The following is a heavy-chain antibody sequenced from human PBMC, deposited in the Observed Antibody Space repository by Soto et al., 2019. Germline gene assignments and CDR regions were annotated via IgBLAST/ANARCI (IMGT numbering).Heavy chain of an antibody. CDR3: ARPWGQLSTYYYGMDT. CDR2: ISYDGDNK. Sequence: QVQLVESGGGVVQPGRSLTLSCAASGFTFRNYAMHWVRQAPGKVLEWVATISYDGDNKYYTDSVKGPFTISRDNSKNPLYLQMNSLRPEDTAVYYCARPWGQLSTYYYGMDTWGQGTTVTVSS. J-gene: IGHJ6*02. CDR1: GFTFRNYA. V-gene: IGHV3-30-3*01. D-gene: IGHD3-16*01.